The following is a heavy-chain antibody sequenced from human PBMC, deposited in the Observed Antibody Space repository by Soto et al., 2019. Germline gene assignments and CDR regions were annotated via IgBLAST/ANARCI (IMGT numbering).Heavy chain of an antibody. Sequence: WGSLRICCAASGFSFSTSTMNWVRQAPGKGLEWVSYISSGSTTIYYADSVKGRFTISRDNGKNSLYLQMNSLRDEDTAVYYCARVRRNDAYDYYGMDVWGQGTTVTVSS. CDR3: ARVRRNDAYDYYGMDV. CDR1: GFSFSTST. D-gene: IGHD1-1*01. J-gene: IGHJ6*01. V-gene: IGHV3-48*02. CDR2: ISSGSTTI.